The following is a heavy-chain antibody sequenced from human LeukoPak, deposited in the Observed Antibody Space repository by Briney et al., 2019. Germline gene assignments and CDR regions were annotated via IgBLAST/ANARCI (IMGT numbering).Heavy chain of an antibody. CDR1: EFSLSRNG. J-gene: IGHJ4*02. CDR2: TSHDGVKK. CDR3: AKFPYGDYVHY. V-gene: IGHV3-30*18. D-gene: IGHD4-17*01. Sequence: GGSLRLSCVASEFSLSRNGMHWVRQAPGKGLEWVAVTSHDGVKKYYADSVRGRFTISRDNAKNSLYLQMNSLRAEDTAVYYCAKFPYGDYVHYWGQGTLVTVSS.